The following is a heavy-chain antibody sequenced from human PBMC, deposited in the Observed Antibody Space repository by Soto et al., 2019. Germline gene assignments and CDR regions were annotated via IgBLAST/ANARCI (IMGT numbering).Heavy chain of an antibody. V-gene: IGHV3-23*01. D-gene: IGHD3-3*01. CDR3: AKGMDLEWLLKGYYYYYYMDV. Sequence: GGSLRLSCAASGFTFSSYAMSWVRQAPGKGLEWVSAISGSGGSTYYADSVKGRFTISRDNSKNTLYLQMNSLRAEDTAVYYCAKGMDLEWLLKGYYYYYYMDVWGKGTTVTVSS. CDR2: ISGSGGST. J-gene: IGHJ6*03. CDR1: GFTFSSYA.